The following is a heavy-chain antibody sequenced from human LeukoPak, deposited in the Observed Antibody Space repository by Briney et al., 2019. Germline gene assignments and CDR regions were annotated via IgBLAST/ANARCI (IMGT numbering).Heavy chain of an antibody. CDR3: ARSVAGTLGAFDI. CDR1: GGSISSSSYY. D-gene: IGHD6-19*01. Sequence: SETLSLTCTVSGGSISSSSYYWGWIRQPPGKGLEWIGSIYYSGSTYYNPSLRSRVTISVDTSKNQFSLKLSSVTAADTAVYYCARSVAGTLGAFDIWGQGTMVTVSS. V-gene: IGHV4-39*01. J-gene: IGHJ3*02. CDR2: IYYSGST.